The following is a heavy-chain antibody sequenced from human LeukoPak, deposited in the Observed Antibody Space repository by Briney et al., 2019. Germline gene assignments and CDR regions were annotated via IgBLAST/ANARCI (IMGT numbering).Heavy chain of an antibody. CDR2: TYRDGNT. CDR3: ACSGPYSNGGVMTDY. Sequence: PGGSLRLSCAASGLIVNNNYMSWVRQAPGKGLEWVSITYRDGNTNYADSVKVRFTISRDNSKNTLSLQMNSLRAEDTAVYYCACSGPYSNGGVMTDYWGQGTLVTVSS. J-gene: IGHJ4*02. CDR1: GLIVNNNY. D-gene: IGHD6-19*01. V-gene: IGHV3-66*01.